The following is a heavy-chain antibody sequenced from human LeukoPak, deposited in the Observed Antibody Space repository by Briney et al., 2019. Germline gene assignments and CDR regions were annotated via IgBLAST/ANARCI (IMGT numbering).Heavy chain of an antibody. J-gene: IGHJ3*02. CDR1: GGSISSYY. V-gene: IGHV4-4*07. CDR3: ARDLDSIVGATMGPGHRIHDAFDI. CDR2: IYTSGST. D-gene: IGHD1-26*01. Sequence: PSETLSLTCTVSGGSISSYYWSWIRQPAGKGLEWIGRIYTSGSTNYNPSLKSRVTMSVDTSKNQFSLKLSSVTAADTAVYYCARDLDSIVGATMGPGHRIHDAFDIWGQGTMVTVSS.